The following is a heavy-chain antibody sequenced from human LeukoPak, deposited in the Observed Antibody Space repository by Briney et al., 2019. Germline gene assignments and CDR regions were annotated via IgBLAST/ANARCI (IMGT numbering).Heavy chain of an antibody. CDR3: ARAMRVDRFFDY. J-gene: IGHJ4*02. V-gene: IGHV4-61*02. CDR1: GGSFNSGSYY. Sequence: SETLSLTCTVSGGSFNSGSYYWRWIRQPAGKGLEWVGRIYTSGSTNYNPALKSRFTISVDTSKNQFSLQLTSVTAADTAVYYCARAMRVDRFFDYWGQGILVTVSS. CDR2: IYTSGST. D-gene: IGHD5-12*01.